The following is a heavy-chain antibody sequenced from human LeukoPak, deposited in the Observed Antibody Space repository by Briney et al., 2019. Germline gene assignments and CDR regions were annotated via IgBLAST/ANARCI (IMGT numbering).Heavy chain of an antibody. CDR2: MNRNSGHT. CDR1: GYTFTSSV. V-gene: IGHV1-8*01. J-gene: IGHJ4*02. Sequence: ASVKVSCKASGYTFTSSVINWGRQAPEQGLEWMGWMNRNSGHTGYAQKFQGRVTMTRNASISTAYMELSSLRSEDTAVYYCARGGLWSQDDYWGQGTLVTVSS. D-gene: IGHD3-10*01. CDR3: ARGGLWSQDDY.